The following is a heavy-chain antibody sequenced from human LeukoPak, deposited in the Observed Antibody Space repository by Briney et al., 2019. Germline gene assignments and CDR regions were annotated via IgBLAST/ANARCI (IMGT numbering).Heavy chain of an antibody. CDR2: IYYSGST. CDR3: AKGTYYFDY. V-gene: IGHV4-39*07. J-gene: IGHJ4*02. CDR1: GGSISSSSYY. Sequence: SETLSLTCTVSGGSISSSSYYWGWIRQPPGKGLEWIGSIYYSGSTYYNPSLKSRVTISVDTSKNQFSLKLSSVTAADTAVYYCAKGTYYFDYWGQGTLVTVSS.